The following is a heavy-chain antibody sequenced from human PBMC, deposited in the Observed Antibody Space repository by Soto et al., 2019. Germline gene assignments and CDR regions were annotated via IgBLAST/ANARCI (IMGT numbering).Heavy chain of an antibody. CDR2: IIPIFGTA. CDR3: ARYGTMVRGVNPPGGY. CDR1: GGTFSSYA. Sequence: QVQLVQSGAEVKKPGSSVKVSCKASGGTFSSYAISWVRQAPGQGLEWMGGIIPIFGTANYAQKFQGRVTITADKSTSTADMELSSLRSEDTAVYYCARYGTMVRGVNPPGGYWGQGTLVNVSS. J-gene: IGHJ4*02. V-gene: IGHV1-69*06. D-gene: IGHD3-10*01.